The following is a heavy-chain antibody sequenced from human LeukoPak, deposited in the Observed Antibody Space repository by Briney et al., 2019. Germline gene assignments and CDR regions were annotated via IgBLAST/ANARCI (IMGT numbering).Heavy chain of an antibody. D-gene: IGHD5-18*01. CDR1: GFTFSSYE. J-gene: IGHJ4*02. CDR3: ARGRGYSYGLTDY. V-gene: IGHV3-48*03. CDR2: ISSSGSTI. Sequence: GGSLRLSCAASGFTFSSYEMNWVRQAPGKGLEWVSYISSSGSTIYYADSVKGRFTISRDNAKNSLYLQMNSLRAEDTAVYYCARGRGYSYGLTDYWGQGTLVTVSS.